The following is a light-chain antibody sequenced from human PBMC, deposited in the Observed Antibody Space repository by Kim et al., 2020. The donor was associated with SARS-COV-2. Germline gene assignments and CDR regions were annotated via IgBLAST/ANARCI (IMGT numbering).Light chain of an antibody. J-gene: IGKJ1*01. CDR1: QGISNY. V-gene: IGKV1-27*01. CDR2: AAS. CDR3: QKYNSAPRT. Sequence: AAVGDRVTITCRASQGISNYLAWYQQKPGKVPKLLIYAASTLQSGVPSRFSGSGSGTDFTLTISSLQPEDVATYYCQKYNSAPRTFGQGTKVEIK.